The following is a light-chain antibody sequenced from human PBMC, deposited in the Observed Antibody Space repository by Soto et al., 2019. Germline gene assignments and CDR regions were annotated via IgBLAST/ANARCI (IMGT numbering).Light chain of an antibody. V-gene: IGKV1-5*01. J-gene: IGKJ4*01. CDR2: DVS. CDR3: QQYNTYSSLT. Sequence: DIQMTQSPSTLSASVGDRVTITCRASQSISNWLAWYQHKPGRAPKLLIYDVSSLKSGVPSRFSGSGYGTEFTLTISSLQPDDFATYYCQQYNTYSSLTFGGGTKVHIK. CDR1: QSISNW.